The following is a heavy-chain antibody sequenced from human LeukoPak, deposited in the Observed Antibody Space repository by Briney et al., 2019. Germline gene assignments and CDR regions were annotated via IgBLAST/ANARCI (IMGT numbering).Heavy chain of an antibody. CDR1: GGSISSCY. CDR3: ARAGGQFTLSGQLATTHDY. Sequence: SETLSLTCTVSGGSISSCYWSWIRQPPGKGLEWIGSIYHSGSTYYNPSLKSRVTISVDTSKNQFSLKLSSVTAADTAVYYCARAGGQFTLSGQLATTHDYWGQGTLVTVSS. CDR2: IYHSGST. D-gene: IGHD6-6*01. V-gene: IGHV4-59*08. J-gene: IGHJ4*02.